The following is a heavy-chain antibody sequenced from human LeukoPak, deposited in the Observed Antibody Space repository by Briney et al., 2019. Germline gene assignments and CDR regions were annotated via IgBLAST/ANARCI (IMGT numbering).Heavy chain of an antibody. D-gene: IGHD2-8*01. Sequence: GASVKVSCKTSGYTFSGSYIHWVRQAPGQGLEWMGRSNPNSGDTNYAQNFQVRVTMTRDTSITIAYTELSSLTSDDTAVYFCARSAENCNNGVCFTDYYMDVWGKGTTVTVSS. V-gene: IGHV1-2*06. CDR2: SNPNSGDT. CDR1: GYTFSGSY. J-gene: IGHJ6*03. CDR3: ARSAENCNNGVCFTDYYMDV.